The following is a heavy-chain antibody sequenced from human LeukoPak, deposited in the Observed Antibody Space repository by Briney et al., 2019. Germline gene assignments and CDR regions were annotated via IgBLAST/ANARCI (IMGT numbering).Heavy chain of an antibody. J-gene: IGHJ3*02. CDR1: GGSISSYY. Sequence: SETLSLTCIVSGGSISSYYWSWIRQPPGKGLEWIGYIYSSGSTNSNPSLKSRVTISVDTSKSQFSLKMTSVAAADTAVYYCARQGSGGRAFDIWGQGTMVTVSS. CDR3: ARQGSGGRAFDI. V-gene: IGHV4-59*08. D-gene: IGHD1-26*01. CDR2: IYSSGST.